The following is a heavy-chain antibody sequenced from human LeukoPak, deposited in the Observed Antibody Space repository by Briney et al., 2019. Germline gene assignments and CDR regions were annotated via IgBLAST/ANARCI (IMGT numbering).Heavy chain of an antibody. J-gene: IGHJ4*02. CDR2: IKQDGSEK. CDR3: ARDRDAWFGELSSFDY. CDR1: GFTFSSYW. Sequence: PGGSLRLSCAASGFTFSSYWMSWVRQAPGKGLEWVANIKQDGSEKYYVDSVKGRFTISRDNAKNSLYLQMNSQRAEDTAVYYCARDRDAWFGELSSFDYWGQGTLVTVSS. V-gene: IGHV3-7*01. D-gene: IGHD3-10*01.